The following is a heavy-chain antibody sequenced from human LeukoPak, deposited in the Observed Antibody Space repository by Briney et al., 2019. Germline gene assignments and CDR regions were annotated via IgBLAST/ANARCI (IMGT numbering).Heavy chain of an antibody. D-gene: IGHD1-26*01. CDR3: ARVRGSSGSYEYYHYMDV. V-gene: IGHV4-4*07. CDR2: IYTSGST. J-gene: IGHJ6*03. Sequence: PSETLSPTCTVSGGSISSYFWTWIRQPAGKGLEWIGRIYTSGSTNYNPSLKSRVTMSVDTSKKQFSLKLSSVTAADTAVYYCARVRGSSGSYEYYHYMDVWGKGTTVTISS. CDR1: GGSISSYF.